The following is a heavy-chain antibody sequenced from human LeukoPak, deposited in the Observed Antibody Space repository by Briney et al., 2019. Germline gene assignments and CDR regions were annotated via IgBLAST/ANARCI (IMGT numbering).Heavy chain of an antibody. Sequence: GRSLRLSCGVSEFTFDDYVIHWVRQGPGKGLEWVAAMSWTSGSIAYADSVKGRFNIFRDDAQSSLYLQMNSLRAEDTAFYYCARSSGSYDGYYGVEVWGQGTTVIVSS. D-gene: IGHD6-19*01. CDR3: ARSSGSYDGYYGVEV. V-gene: IGHV3-9*01. J-gene: IGHJ6*02. CDR2: MSWTSGSI. CDR1: EFTFDDYV.